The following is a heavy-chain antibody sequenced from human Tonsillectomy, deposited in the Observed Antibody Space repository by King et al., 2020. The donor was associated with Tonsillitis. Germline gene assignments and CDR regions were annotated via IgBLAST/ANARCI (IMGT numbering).Heavy chain of an antibody. CDR2: INTNTGNP. V-gene: IGHV7-4-1*02. CDR1: GYTFTTYS. D-gene: IGHD6-19*01. Sequence: VQLVESGSELKKPGASVKVSCKASGYTFTTYSINWVRQAPGQGLQWMGWINTNTGNPTFAQGFTGRFVFSLDTSVSTASLQINSLRAEDTAVYYCARGRGAVAGTSLYYFDYWGQGTLVTVSS. J-gene: IGHJ4*02. CDR3: ARGRGAVAGTSLYYFDY.